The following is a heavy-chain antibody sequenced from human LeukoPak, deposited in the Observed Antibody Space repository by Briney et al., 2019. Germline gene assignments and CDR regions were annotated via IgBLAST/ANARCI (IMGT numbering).Heavy chain of an antibody. J-gene: IGHJ4*02. CDR2: IRYDGTNK. V-gene: IGHV3-30*02. CDR1: GFTFSTYA. CDR3: AKELAPLTSWIPFDY. Sequence: GGSLRLSCAASGFTFSTYAMHWVRQAPGKGLAWLSFIRYDGTNKFYADSVKGRFTISRDNSKNTLYLQMNSLRPEDTAVYYCAKELAPLTSWIPFDYWGQGTLVTVSS. D-gene: IGHD2-2*01.